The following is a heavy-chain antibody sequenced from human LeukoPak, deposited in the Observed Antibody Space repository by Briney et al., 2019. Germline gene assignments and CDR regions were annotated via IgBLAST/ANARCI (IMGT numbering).Heavy chain of an antibody. V-gene: IGHV3-30*02. D-gene: IGHD3/OR15-3a*01. Sequence: GGSLRLSCAASGFTFSSYAMSWVRQAPGKGLEWVAFIRYDGSNKYYADSVKGRFTISRDNSKNTLYLQMNSLRAEDTAVYYCANTPWNTETALACWGQGTLVTVSP. CDR1: GFTFSSYA. CDR3: ANTPWNTETALAC. J-gene: IGHJ4*02. CDR2: IRYDGSNK.